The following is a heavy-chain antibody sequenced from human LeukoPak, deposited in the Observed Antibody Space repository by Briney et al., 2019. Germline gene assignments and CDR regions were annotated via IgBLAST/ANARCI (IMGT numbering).Heavy chain of an antibody. D-gene: IGHD3-10*01. J-gene: IGHJ5*02. Sequence: PSETLSLTCTVSGGSISNHYWSWIRQPPGKGLEWIGYIYYSGSPNYNPSLKSRVTISVDTSKNQFSLKLSPVTAADTAVYYCARERSMVRGVSWFDPWGQGTLVTVSS. CDR3: ARERSMVRGVSWFDP. CDR2: IYYSGSP. CDR1: GGSISNHY. V-gene: IGHV4-59*11.